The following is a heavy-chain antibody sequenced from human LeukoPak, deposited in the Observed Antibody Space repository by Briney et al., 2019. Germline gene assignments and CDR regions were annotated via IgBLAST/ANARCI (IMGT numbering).Heavy chain of an antibody. J-gene: IGHJ4*02. CDR2: RRGDNGNT. Sequence: ASVKVSCKASGYTVSNYGISWVRQAPGQGLGWGGGRRGDNGNTNYAQKFQGRVTMTTDTSTSTAYMELGSLGSADTAVYYCARVDLLTGYYFFDYWGQGTLVTVSS. CDR1: GYTVSNYG. V-gene: IGHV1-18*01. CDR3: ARVDLLTGYYFFDY. D-gene: IGHD3-9*01.